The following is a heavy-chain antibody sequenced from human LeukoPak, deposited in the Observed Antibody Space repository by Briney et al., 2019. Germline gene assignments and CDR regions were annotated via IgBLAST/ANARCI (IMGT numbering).Heavy chain of an antibody. D-gene: IGHD2-2*02. J-gene: IGHJ4*02. Sequence: GGSLRLSCAASGFTVSSNYMSWVRQAPGKGLEWVSVIYIGGSTYYADSVKGRLTISRDISKNTLYLQMNSLRAEDTAMYYCARLGFVVPAVIFDYWGQGTLVTVSS. CDR3: ARLGFVVPAVIFDY. CDR1: GFTVSSNY. V-gene: IGHV3-53*01. CDR2: IYIGGST.